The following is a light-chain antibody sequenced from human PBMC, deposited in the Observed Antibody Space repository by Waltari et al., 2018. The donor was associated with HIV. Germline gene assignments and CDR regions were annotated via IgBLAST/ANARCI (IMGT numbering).Light chain of an antibody. Sequence: DIQMTQSPSTLSAFVGDRVTITCRASQSISYWLAWYQQKPGKAPKLLIYMASRLESGVPSRFSGSGSGTEFTLTINSLQPDDFATYYCQHYDSYPISFGPGTRLEI. CDR2: MAS. J-gene: IGKJ5*01. V-gene: IGKV1-5*03. CDR3: QHYDSYPIS. CDR1: QSISYW.